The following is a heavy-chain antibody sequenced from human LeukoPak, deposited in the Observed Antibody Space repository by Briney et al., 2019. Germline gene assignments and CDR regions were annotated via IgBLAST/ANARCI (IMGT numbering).Heavy chain of an antibody. D-gene: IGHD3-16*01. CDR2: IVPMIGTA. CDR3: ARDGADHYMDV. Sequence: ASVQVSCKASGGTFRSYAISWVRQAPGQGLEWMGRIVPMIGTANYAQKFQGRVTIITDESTSAAYMELSSLRSEDTAVYYCARDGADHYMDVWGKGTTVTVSS. V-gene: IGHV1-69*05. J-gene: IGHJ6*03. CDR1: GGTFRSYA.